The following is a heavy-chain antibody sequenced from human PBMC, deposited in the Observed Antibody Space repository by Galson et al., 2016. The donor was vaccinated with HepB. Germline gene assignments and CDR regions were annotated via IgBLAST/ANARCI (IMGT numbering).Heavy chain of an antibody. CDR2: ISGSGGST. CDR1: GFTFSNYA. CDR3: AKDPTIVGPTAEGY. J-gene: IGHJ4*02. V-gene: IGHV3-23*01. Sequence: SLRLSCAASGFTFSNYAMSWVRQAPGKGLEWVSSISGSGGSTYYADSVKGRFTISRDNSKNTLYLQMNRLRAEDTALYYCAKDPTIVGPTAEGYWGQGTLVTVSS. D-gene: IGHD1-26*01.